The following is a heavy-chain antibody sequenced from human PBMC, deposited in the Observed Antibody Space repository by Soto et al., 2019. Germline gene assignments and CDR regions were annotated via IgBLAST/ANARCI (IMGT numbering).Heavy chain of an antibody. CDR2: MNPNSGNT. J-gene: IGHJ5*02. V-gene: IGHV1-8*01. CDR1: GYTFTSYD. D-gene: IGHD6-19*01. Sequence: QVQLVQSGAEVKKPGASVKVSCKASGYTFTSYDINWVRQATGQGLEWMGWMNPNSGNTGYAQKFQGRVTMTRSTSISTADMELSSLRAEDTAVYYCERGRWVGWTAGWFDPWGQGTLVTVSS. CDR3: ERGRWVGWTAGWFDP.